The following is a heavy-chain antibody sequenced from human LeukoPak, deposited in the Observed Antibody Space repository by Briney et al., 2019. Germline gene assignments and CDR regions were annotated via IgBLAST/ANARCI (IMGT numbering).Heavy chain of an antibody. CDR2: IKQDGSEE. D-gene: IGHD3/OR15-3a*01. Sequence: GGSLRLSCAASGFTFSTYWMTWVRQAPGKGLEWVASIKQDGSEEQYVDSVRGRFTISRDNAKNTLYLHMDSLRAEDTAIYYCARAHDYAFEGDWGQGTLVTVSS. CDR3: ARAHDYAFEGD. V-gene: IGHV3-7*05. J-gene: IGHJ4*02. CDR1: GFTFSTYW.